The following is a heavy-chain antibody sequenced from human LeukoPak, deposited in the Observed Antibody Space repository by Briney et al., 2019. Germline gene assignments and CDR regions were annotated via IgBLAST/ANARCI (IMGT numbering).Heavy chain of an antibody. J-gene: IGHJ3*02. Sequence: PGGSLRLSCAASGFTFSSYAMHWVRQAPGKGLEWVAVISYDGSNKYYADSVKGRFTISRDNSKNTLYLQMNSLRAEDTAVYYCARVSLECAFDIWGQGTMVTVSS. V-gene: IGHV3-30-3*01. D-gene: IGHD3-3*01. CDR2: ISYDGSNK. CDR3: ARVSLECAFDI. CDR1: GFTFSSYA.